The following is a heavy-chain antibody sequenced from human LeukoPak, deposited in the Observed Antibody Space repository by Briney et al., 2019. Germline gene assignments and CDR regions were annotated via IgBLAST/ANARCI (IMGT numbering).Heavy chain of an antibody. CDR2: INHSGYT. CDR1: GVSFNDYY. V-gene: IGHV4-34*01. Sequence: SETLSLTCAVSGVSFNDYYWSWVRQTPGKGLEWFGEINHSGYTNDSPSLKSRVTISIDTSRKQFSLNLRSVTVADTGIYYCTRMTTGHDYWGQGTLVTVSS. D-gene: IGHD4-17*01. J-gene: IGHJ4*02. CDR3: TRMTTGHDY.